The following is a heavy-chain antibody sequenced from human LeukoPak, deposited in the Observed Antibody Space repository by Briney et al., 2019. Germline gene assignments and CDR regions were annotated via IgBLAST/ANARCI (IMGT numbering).Heavy chain of an antibody. CDR2: IYHSGST. D-gene: IGHD3-10*01. CDR1: GYSISSGYY. V-gene: IGHV4-38-2*01. J-gene: IGHJ3*02. Sequence: PSETLSLTCAVSGYSISSGYYCGWIRQPPGKGLEWIGSIYHSGSTYYNPSLKSRVTISVDTSKNQFSLKLSSVTAADTAVYYCARHGGGAVLWFGELLLGAFDIWGQGTMVTVSS. CDR3: ARHGGGAVLWFGELLLGAFDI.